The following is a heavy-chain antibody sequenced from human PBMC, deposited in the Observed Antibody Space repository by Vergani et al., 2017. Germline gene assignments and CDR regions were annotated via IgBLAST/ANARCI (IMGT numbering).Heavy chain of an antibody. V-gene: IGHV5-51*01. CDR2: IYPGDSDT. CDR1: GYSFTSYW. CDR3: ARQMEGYSGSYDAFDI. Sequence: EVQLVQSGAEVKKPGESLKISCKGSGYSFTSYWIGWVRQMPGKGLEWMGIIYPGDSDTRYSPSFQGQVTISPDKSISTAYLQWSSLKASDTAMYYCARQMEGYSGSYDAFDIWGQGTMVTVSS. D-gene: IGHD1-26*01. J-gene: IGHJ3*02.